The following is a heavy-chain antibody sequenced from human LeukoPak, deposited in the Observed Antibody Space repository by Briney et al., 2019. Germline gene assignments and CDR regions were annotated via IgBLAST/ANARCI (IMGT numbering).Heavy chain of an antibody. Sequence: PGGSLRPSCAASGFTFSNYWMHWVRQAPGKGLVWVSRISSDESITSYADSVKGRFTISRDNAKNTLFLLMNGLRAEDTAVYYCARVSLSSGCLSNWGQGTLVTVSS. CDR2: ISSDESIT. CDR1: GFTFSNYW. J-gene: IGHJ4*02. CDR3: ARVSLSSGCLSN. V-gene: IGHV3-74*01. D-gene: IGHD6-19*01.